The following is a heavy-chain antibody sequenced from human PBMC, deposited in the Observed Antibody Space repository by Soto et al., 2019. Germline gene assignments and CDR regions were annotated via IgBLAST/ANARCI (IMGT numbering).Heavy chain of an antibody. J-gene: IGHJ4*02. Sequence: GGSLRLSCAASGFTFSGYAMSWVRQAPGKGLEWVSTITSSGTNTYYPDSVKGRFTISRDNSRNTLYLQMNSLTADDTAIYYCAKDPIAAAGTFDYWGQGTLVTVSS. D-gene: IGHD6-13*01. CDR2: ITSSGTNT. CDR1: GFTFSGYA. CDR3: AKDPIAAAGTFDY. V-gene: IGHV3-23*01.